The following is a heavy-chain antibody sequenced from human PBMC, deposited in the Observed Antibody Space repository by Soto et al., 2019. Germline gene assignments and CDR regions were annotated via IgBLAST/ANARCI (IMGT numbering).Heavy chain of an antibody. V-gene: IGHV3-30-3*01. CDR3: ARGDREDIAVVVGARPGEYGVDV. CDR2: ISYDGSNK. Sequence: ESGGGVVQPGRSLRLSCAASGFTFSSYAMHWVREAPGKGRECVAVISYDGSNKFYRDSVKGRFTISRDNSKNTLYLQINSLRYEDTAVYYCARGDREDIAVVVGARPGEYGVDVWGQGTTVTVSS. D-gene: IGHD2-15*01. J-gene: IGHJ6*02. CDR1: GFTFSSYA.